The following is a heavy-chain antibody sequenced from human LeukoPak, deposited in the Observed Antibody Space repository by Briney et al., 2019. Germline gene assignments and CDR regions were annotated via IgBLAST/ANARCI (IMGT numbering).Heavy chain of an antibody. CDR1: GYTFTSYG. CDR3: ARAVPGEGYFDY. V-gene: IGHV1-8*02. Sequence: ASVKVSCKASGYTFTSYGINWVRQATGQGLEWTGWMNPNSGNTGYAQKFQGRVTMTRNTSISTAYMELSSLRSEGTAVYYCARAVPGEGYFDYWGQGTLVTVSS. J-gene: IGHJ4*02. CDR2: MNPNSGNT.